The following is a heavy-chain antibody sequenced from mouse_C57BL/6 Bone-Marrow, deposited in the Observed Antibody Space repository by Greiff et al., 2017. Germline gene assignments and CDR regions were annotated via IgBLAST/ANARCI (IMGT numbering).Heavy chain of an antibody. CDR3: ARDGNPFDY. D-gene: IGHD2-1*01. CDR1: GFTFSSYA. V-gene: IGHV5-4*01. CDR2: ISDGGSYT. J-gene: IGHJ2*01. Sequence: EVQGVESGGGLVKPGGSLKLSCAASGFTFSSYAMSWVRQTPEKRLEWVATISDGGSYTYYPDNVKGRFTISRDNAKNNLYLQMSHLKSEDTAMYYCARDGNPFDYWGQVTTLTVSS.